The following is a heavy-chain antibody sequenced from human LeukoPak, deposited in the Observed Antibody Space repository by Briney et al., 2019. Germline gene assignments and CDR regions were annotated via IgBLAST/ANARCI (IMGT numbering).Heavy chain of an antibody. V-gene: IGHV3-30*18. CDR3: AKDTSSSWYYFDY. Sequence: GGSLRLSCAASGFTFSSYGMHWVRQAPGKGLEWVAVISYDGSNKYYADSVKGRFTISRDNSKNTLYLQMNSLRAEDTAVYYCAKDTSSSWYYFDYWGQGTLVTVSS. J-gene: IGHJ4*02. CDR2: ISYDGSNK. D-gene: IGHD6-13*01. CDR1: GFTFSSYG.